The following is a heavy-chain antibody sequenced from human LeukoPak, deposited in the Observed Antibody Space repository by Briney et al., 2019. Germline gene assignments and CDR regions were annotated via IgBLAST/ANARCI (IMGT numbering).Heavy chain of an antibody. CDR1: GFTVSSNY. D-gene: IGHD2-21*02. CDR2: IYSGGST. J-gene: IGHJ3*02. CDR3: ARGADSYCGGDCYIDAFDI. Sequence: PGGSLRLSCAASGFTVSSNYMSWVRQAPGKGLEWVSVIYSGGSTYYADSVKGRFTISRDSSKNTLYLQMNSLRAEDTAVYYCARGADSYCGGDCYIDAFDIWGQGTMVTVSS. V-gene: IGHV3-66*02.